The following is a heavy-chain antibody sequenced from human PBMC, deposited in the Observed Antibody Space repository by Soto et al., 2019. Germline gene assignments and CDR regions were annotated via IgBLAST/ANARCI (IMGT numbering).Heavy chain of an antibody. CDR3: AKSPLAGTVRDWFDP. V-gene: IGHV3-30*18. CDR2: ISYDGSNK. D-gene: IGHD1-1*01. Sequence: GGSLRLSCAASGFTFSSYVMHWVRQAPGKGLEWVAVISYDGSNKYYADSVKGRFTISRDNSKNTLYLQLNSLRAEDTAVYYCAKSPLAGTVRDWFDPWGQGTLVTVSS. CDR1: GFTFSSYV. J-gene: IGHJ5*02.